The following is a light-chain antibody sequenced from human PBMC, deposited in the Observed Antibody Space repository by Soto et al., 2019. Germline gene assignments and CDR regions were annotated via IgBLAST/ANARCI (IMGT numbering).Light chain of an antibody. J-gene: IGKJ1*01. CDR2: GAS. Sequence: EIVMTQSPATLSVSPGERATLSCRASQSVSSNLAWYQQKPGQAPRHLIYGASIRATGIPARFSGSGSGTEFTLTISSLQSEDVAVYYCQHYNNWPRTFGQGTKVEI. CDR1: QSVSSN. CDR3: QHYNNWPRT. V-gene: IGKV3-15*01.